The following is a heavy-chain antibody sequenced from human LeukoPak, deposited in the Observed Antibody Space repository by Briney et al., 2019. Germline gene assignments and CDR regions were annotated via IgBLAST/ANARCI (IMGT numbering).Heavy chain of an antibody. CDR1: GGTFSSYA. Sequence: SVKVSCKASGGTFSSYAISWVRQAPGQGLEWMGGIIPIFGTANYAQKFQGRVTITADESTSTAYMELSSLRSEDTAVYYCAREGVTIFGVVIEGGNWFDPWGQGTLVTVSS. CDR2: IIPIFGTA. CDR3: AREGVTIFGVVIEGGNWFDP. D-gene: IGHD3-3*01. J-gene: IGHJ5*02. V-gene: IGHV1-69*01.